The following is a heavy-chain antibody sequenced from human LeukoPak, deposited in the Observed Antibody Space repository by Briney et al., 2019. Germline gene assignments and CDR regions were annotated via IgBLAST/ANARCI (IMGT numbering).Heavy chain of an antibody. CDR3: ARDRLATVTTYIDV. CDR1: GGSIGSYY. V-gene: IGHV4-59*01. J-gene: IGHJ6*03. D-gene: IGHD4-11*01. Sequence: KPSETLSLTCTVSGGSIGSYYWSWVRQPPGEGLEGVGYIYYSGSTNYNPSLKSRVTISVDTSKNQFSLKLSSVTAADTAVYYCARDRLATVTTYIDVWGKGTTVTVSS. CDR2: IYYSGST.